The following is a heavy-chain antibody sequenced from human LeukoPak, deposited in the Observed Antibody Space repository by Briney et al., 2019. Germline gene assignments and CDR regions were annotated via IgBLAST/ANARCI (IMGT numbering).Heavy chain of an antibody. CDR1: GFTFSSYG. D-gene: IGHD3-10*01. Sequence: PGGSLRLSCAASGFTFSSYGMHWVRQAPGKGLEWVAFIRYDGSNKYYADSVKGRFTISRDNAKNSLYLQMNSLRAEDTAVYYCARSLMVRGVAFDYWGQGTLVTASS. V-gene: IGHV3-30*02. CDR2: IRYDGSNK. CDR3: ARSLMVRGVAFDY. J-gene: IGHJ4*02.